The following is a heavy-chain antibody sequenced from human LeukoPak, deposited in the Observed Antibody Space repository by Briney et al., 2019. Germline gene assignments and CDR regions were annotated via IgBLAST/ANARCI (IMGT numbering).Heavy chain of an antibody. CDR2: FSYGGNT. CDR3: ARDKNYYDSSGHFDAFDI. Sequence: SETLSLTCTVSGVSITGGGYYWTWIRQHPDKGLEWIGYFSYGGNTYYNPSLKSRVTISVDTSKNQFSLKLSSVTAADTAVYYCARDKNYYDSSGHFDAFDIWGQGTMVTVSS. J-gene: IGHJ3*02. CDR1: GVSITGGGYY. V-gene: IGHV4-31*03. D-gene: IGHD3-22*01.